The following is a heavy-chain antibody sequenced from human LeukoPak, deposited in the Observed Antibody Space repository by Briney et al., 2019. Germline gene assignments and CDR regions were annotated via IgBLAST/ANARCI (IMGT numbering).Heavy chain of an antibody. V-gene: IGHV3-48*02. J-gene: IGHJ4*02. CDR3: ARDGDGGLGSDY. Sequence: PGGSLRLSCAASGFTFSSYSMNWVRQAPGQGLAWVSYISRSSSTIYYADSVKGRFTISRDNAKNSLYLQMNSLRDEDTAVYYCARDGDGGLGSDYWGQGTLVTV. D-gene: IGHD4-23*01. CDR2: ISRSSSTI. CDR1: GFTFSSYS.